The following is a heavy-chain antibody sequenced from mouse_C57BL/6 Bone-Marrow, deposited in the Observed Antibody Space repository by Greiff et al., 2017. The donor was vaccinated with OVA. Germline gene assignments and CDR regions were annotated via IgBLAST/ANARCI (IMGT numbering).Heavy chain of an antibody. Sequence: EVKLVESGGGLVKPGGSLKLSCAASGFTFSSYAMSWVRQTPEKRLEWVATISAGGSYTYYPDNVKGRFTISRDNAKNNLYLQMSHLKSEDTAMYYCARDNGYYFCAMDYWGQGTSVTVSS. CDR3: ARDNGYYFCAMDY. CDR2: ISAGGSYT. V-gene: IGHV5-4*01. CDR1: GFTFSSYA. J-gene: IGHJ4*01. D-gene: IGHD2-3*01.